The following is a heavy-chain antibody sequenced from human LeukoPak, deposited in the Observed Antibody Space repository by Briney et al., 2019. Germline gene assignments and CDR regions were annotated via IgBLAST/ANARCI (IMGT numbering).Heavy chain of an antibody. CDR2: IYYSGST. V-gene: IGHV4-39*07. Sequence: SETLSLTCTVSGGSVSSSSYYWGWIRQPPGKGLEWIGSIYYSGSTYYNPSLKSRVTISVDTSKNQFSLKLSSVTAADTAVYYCAVEYSSSYDAFDIWGQGTMVTVSS. J-gene: IGHJ3*02. D-gene: IGHD6-6*01. CDR3: AVEYSSSYDAFDI. CDR1: GGSVSSSSYY.